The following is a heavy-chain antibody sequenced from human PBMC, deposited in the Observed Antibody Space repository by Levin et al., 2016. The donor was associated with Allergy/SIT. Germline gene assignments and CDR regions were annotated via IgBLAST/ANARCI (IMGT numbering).Heavy chain of an antibody. V-gene: IGHV4-59*01. CDR2: IYYSETT. CDR1: GGSINSYY. J-gene: IGHJ3*02. Sequence: SETLSLTCTVSGGSINSYYWSWIRQPPGKGLEWIGYIYYSETTHYNPSLKSRVTISVDRSKNQVSLNLTSVTAADTAVYYCARESPVVDAFHIWGQGTMVTVSS. D-gene: IGHD2-21*01. CDR3: ARESPVVDAFHI.